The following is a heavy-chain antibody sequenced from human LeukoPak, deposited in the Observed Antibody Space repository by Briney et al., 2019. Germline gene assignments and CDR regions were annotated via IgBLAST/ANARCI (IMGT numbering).Heavy chain of an antibody. D-gene: IGHD6-19*01. J-gene: IGHJ4*02. CDR3: ARAFRPGIAVAGRSFGY. V-gene: IGHV1-2*02. Sequence: ASVTVSCTPSAYTFTGYYTHWVRQAPGKGREWTGWIKPNSGGTKYAQKFQGRVTMTRETSISTAYMELSSLRSEDPAVYYCARAFRPGIAVAGRSFGYWGQGTLVTVSS. CDR1: AYTFTGYY. CDR2: IKPNSGGT.